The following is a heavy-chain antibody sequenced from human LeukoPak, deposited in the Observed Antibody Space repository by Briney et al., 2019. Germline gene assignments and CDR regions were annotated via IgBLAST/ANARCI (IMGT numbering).Heavy chain of an antibody. CDR2: INHSGST. V-gene: IGHV4-34*01. J-gene: IGHJ4*02. CDR3: ARGRGYDFWSAYQSDY. CDR1: GGSFSGYY. D-gene: IGHD3-3*01. Sequence: SETLSLTCAVYGGSFSGYYWSWIRQPPGKGLEWIGEINHSGSTNYNPSLKSRVTISLDTSKNQFSLNLSSVTAADTAVYYCARGRGYDFWSAYQSDYWGQGTLVTVSS.